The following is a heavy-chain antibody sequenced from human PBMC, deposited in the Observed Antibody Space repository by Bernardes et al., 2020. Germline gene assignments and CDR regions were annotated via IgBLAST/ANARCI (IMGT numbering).Heavy chain of an antibody. V-gene: IGHV3-11*01. CDR3: ARGGTWNYEGVDS. CDR2: ISSGGSHI. Sequence: GGSLRLSCAASGFAFSDYYMKWIRQAPGKGLEWISYISSGGSHIKYSDSVEGRFTISRDNSKRSVSLHMTSLRADDTAVYFCARGGTWNYEGVDSWGQGTRVTVSS. D-gene: IGHD3-16*01. J-gene: IGHJ4*02. CDR1: GFAFSDYY.